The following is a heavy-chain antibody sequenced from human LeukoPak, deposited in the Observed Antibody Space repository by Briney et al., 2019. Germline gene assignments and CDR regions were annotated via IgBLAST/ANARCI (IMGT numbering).Heavy chain of an antibody. D-gene: IGHD1-26*01. Sequence: ASVKVSCKASGYTFTSYYMHWVRQAPGQGLEWMGIINPSGGSTRYAQKFQGRVTMTRDTSTSTVYMELSSLRSEDTAVYYCARSEWELRVDYWGQGTLVTVSS. V-gene: IGHV1-46*01. CDR2: INPSGGST. CDR3: ARSEWELRVDY. J-gene: IGHJ4*02. CDR1: GYTFTSYY.